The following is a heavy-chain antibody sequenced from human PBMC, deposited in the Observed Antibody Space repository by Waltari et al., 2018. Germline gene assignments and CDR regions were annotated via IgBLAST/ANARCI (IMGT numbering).Heavy chain of an antibody. Sequence: EVQLAESGGDLVQPGGYLRLSGEASEITFSNYDIHWVRRRPGRGLEWVSVTDSGGDTYYVASVKGRFTVSRENAKKSLYLQMNSLRAEDTAVYYCTRWNPYYVAFDMWGQGTMVTVSS. CDR2: TDSGGDT. J-gene: IGHJ3*02. CDR1: EITFSNYD. D-gene: IGHD3-10*01. V-gene: IGHV3-13*01. CDR3: TRWNPYYVAFDM.